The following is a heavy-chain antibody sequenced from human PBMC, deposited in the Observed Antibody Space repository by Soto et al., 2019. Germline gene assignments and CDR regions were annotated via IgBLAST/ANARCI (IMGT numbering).Heavy chain of an antibody. V-gene: IGHV1-46*01. Sequence: ASVKVSCKASGYTFTSYYMHWVRQAPGQGLEWMGIINPSGGTANYAQKFQGRVTITADESTSTAYMELSSLRSEDTAVYYCARVPADDYGDYVSGMDVWGQGTTVTVSS. CDR1: GYTFTSYY. CDR2: INPSGGTA. CDR3: ARVPADDYGDYVSGMDV. D-gene: IGHD4-17*01. J-gene: IGHJ6*02.